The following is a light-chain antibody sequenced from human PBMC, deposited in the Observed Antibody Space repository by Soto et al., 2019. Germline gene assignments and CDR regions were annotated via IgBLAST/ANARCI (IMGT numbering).Light chain of an antibody. CDR1: SSDVGDYKY. V-gene: IGLV2-14*01. J-gene: IGLJ1*01. CDR2: EVS. CDR3: SSYTTIFTYV. Sequence: QSVLTQPASVSGSPGQSITISCTGTSSDVGDYKYVSWYQQHPGKAPNLVISEVSNRPSGISNRFSGSKSGNTASLTISGLQAEEDADYYCSSYTTIFTYVFGTGTKVTVL.